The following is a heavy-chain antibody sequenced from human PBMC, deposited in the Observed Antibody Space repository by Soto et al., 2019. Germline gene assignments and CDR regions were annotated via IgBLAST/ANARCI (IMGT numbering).Heavy chain of an antibody. CDR2: INAGNGNT. CDR3: ARVRCFNGLCHTADYGMDV. CDR1: GYTFTSYA. J-gene: IGHJ6*02. V-gene: IGHV1-3*01. D-gene: IGHD2-8*01. Sequence: ASVKVSCKASGYTFTSYAMHWVRQAPGQRLEWMGWINAGNGNTKYSQKFQGRVTITRDTSASTAYMELSRLRSEDTAVYFCARVRCFNGLCHTADYGMDVWGQGTTVTVSS.